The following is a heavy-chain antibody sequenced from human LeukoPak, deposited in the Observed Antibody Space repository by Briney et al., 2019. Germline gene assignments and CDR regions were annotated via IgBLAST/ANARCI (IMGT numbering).Heavy chain of an antibody. Sequence: ASVKVSCKTSGYTFTSYYIHWVRQTPEQGLEWMGIINPSGGSTSYAQKFQGRVTMTRDTSTTTVYMELSSLRSEDTAVYYCARPTTVGNAFHIWGQGTMVTVSS. CDR3: ARPTTVGNAFHI. J-gene: IGHJ3*02. CDR1: GYTFTSYY. CDR2: INPSGGST. D-gene: IGHD4-23*01. V-gene: IGHV1-46*01.